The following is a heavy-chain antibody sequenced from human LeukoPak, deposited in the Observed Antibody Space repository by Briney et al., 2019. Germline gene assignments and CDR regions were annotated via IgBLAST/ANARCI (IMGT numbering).Heavy chain of an antibody. CDR2: INRDGSST. V-gene: IGHV3-74*01. CDR3: ARVTSRTGTIFDS. Sequence: GGSLRLSCAASGFTFSSCWMHWVRQAPGKGLVWVARINRDGSSTSYADSVKGRFTISRDNAKNTLYLQMNSLRVEDTAVYYCARVTSRTGTIFDSWGQGTLVTVSS. CDR1: GFTFSSCW. J-gene: IGHJ4*02. D-gene: IGHD1-7*01.